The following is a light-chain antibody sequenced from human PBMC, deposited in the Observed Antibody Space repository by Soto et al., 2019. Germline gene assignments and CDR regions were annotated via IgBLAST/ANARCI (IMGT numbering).Light chain of an antibody. J-gene: IGLJ3*02. Sequence: QSALTQPPSASGSPGQSVAISCTGTSSDVGGYNYVSWYQQHPGKAPKLMIYDVSKRPSGVPDRFSGSKSGNTASLTISVLQADDEADYYCCSYAGSYTLWVFGGGTKLTVL. CDR3: CSYAGSYTLWV. CDR1: SSDVGGYNY. V-gene: IGLV2-11*01. CDR2: DVS.